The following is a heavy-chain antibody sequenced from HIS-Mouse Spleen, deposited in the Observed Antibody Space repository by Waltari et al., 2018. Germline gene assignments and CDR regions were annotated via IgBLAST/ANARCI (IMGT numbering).Heavy chain of an antibody. CDR2: INHSGST. CDR3: ARGPCGGDCYPPYFQH. CDR1: GGSFSGYY. J-gene: IGHJ1*01. D-gene: IGHD2-21*02. Sequence: QVQLQQWGAGLLKPSETLSLTCPVYGGSFSGYYWSWIRQPPGKGLEWIGEINHSGSTNYNPSLKSRVTISVDTSKNQFSLKLSSVTAADTAVNYCARGPCGGDCYPPYFQHWGQGTLVTVSS. V-gene: IGHV4-34*01.